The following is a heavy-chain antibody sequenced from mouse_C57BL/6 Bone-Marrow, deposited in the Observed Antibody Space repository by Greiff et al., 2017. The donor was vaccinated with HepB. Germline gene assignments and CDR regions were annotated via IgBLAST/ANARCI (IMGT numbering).Heavy chain of an antibody. V-gene: IGHV1-81*01. CDR1: GYTFTSYG. D-gene: IGHD1-1*01. J-gene: IGHJ2*01. CDR2: IYPRSGNT. CDR3: ARERIYYYGSSYYFDY. Sequence: QVQLQQSGAELARPGASVKLSCKASGYTFTSYGISWVKQRTGQGLEWIGEIYPRSGNTYYNEKFKGKATLTADKSSSTAYMELRSLTSEDSAVYYCARERIYYYGSSYYFDYWGQGTTLTVSS.